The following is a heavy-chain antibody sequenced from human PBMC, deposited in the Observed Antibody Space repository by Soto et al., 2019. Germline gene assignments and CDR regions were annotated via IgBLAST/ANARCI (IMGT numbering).Heavy chain of an antibody. J-gene: IGHJ4*02. Sequence: SGTLSLTCTVSGGSVTNSSYYWGWIRQSPGKGLEWIGSVYYRGRSYSKSSVKSRVTISVDTSKNRFSLSLNSVTASDTAVYFCVSQRTTVPTQAYFDYWGPGALVTVSS. D-gene: IGHD4-17*01. V-gene: IGHV4-39*01. CDR3: VSQRTTVPTQAYFDY. CDR1: GGSVTNSSYY. CDR2: VYYRGRS.